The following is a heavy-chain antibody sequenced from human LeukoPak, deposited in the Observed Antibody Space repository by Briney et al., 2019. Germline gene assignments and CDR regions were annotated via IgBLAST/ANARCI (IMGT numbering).Heavy chain of an antibody. J-gene: IGHJ6*02. CDR2: IYYSGST. V-gene: IGHV4-59*01. D-gene: IGHD3-22*01. Sequence: SETLSLTCTVSGGSISSYYWSWVRQPPGKGLEGIGYIYYSGSTNYNPSLKSRVTISVDTSKNQFSLKLSSVTAADTAVYYCAVNYYDSSGYYGMDVWGQGTTVAVPS. CDR3: AVNYYDSSGYYGMDV. CDR1: GGSISSYY.